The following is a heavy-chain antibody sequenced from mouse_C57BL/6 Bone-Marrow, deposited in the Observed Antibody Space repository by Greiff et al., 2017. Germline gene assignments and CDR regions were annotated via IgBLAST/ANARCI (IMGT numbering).Heavy chain of an antibody. CDR2: IDPETGGN. CDR3: TRDWFAY. J-gene: IGHJ3*01. CDR1: GYTFTDYE. Sequence: VQLQQSGAELVRPGASVTLSCRASGYTFTDYEMHWVKQTPVHGLEWIGAIDPETGGNAYNQKYKGKAKPPADKSSSTAYMELRSLTSDDSSVYYCTRDWFAYWGQGTLVTVSA. V-gene: IGHV1-15*01.